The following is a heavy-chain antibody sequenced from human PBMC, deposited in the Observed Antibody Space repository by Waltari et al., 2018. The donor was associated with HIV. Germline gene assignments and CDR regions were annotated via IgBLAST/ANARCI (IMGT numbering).Heavy chain of an antibody. Sequence: QVTLRESGPALVKPTQTLTLTCTFSGFSLSTSGMCVSWIRQPPGKALEWLARIDWDDDKYYSTSLKTRLTISKDTSKNQVVLTMTNMDPVDTATYYCARTTATVSSHDYGDYKKDYGMDVWGQGTTVTVSS. CDR3: ARTTATVSSHDYGDYKKDYGMDV. CDR1: GFSLSTSGMC. J-gene: IGHJ6*02. CDR2: IDWDDDK. D-gene: IGHD4-17*01. V-gene: IGHV2-70*15.